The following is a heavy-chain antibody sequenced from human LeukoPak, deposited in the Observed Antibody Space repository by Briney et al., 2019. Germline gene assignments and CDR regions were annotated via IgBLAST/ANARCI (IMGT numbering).Heavy chain of an antibody. Sequence: ASVKVSCKASGYTFTSYYMHWVRQAPGQGLEWMGIINPSGGSTSYAQKFQGRVTMTRDTSTSTVYMELSSLRSEDTAVYYCARGSWGSSGYYGFTSPPNKPHPDYWGQGTLSPSSQ. J-gene: IGHJ4*02. CDR1: GYTFTSYY. V-gene: IGHV1-46*01. D-gene: IGHD3-22*01. CDR3: ARGSWGSSGYYGFTSPPNKPHPDY. CDR2: INPSGGST.